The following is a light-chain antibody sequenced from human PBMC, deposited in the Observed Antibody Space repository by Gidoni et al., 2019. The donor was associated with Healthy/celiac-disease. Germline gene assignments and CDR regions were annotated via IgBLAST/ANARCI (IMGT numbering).Light chain of an antibody. CDR1: SSDVGSYNY. Sequence: QSALTQPASVSGSPGQSITISCTGPSSDVGSYNYVSWYQQHPGKAPKLMIYDVSNRPSGVSNRFSGSKSGNTASLTISGLQAEDEADYYCSSYTSGSTYVFGTGTKVTVL. V-gene: IGLV2-14*01. J-gene: IGLJ1*01. CDR2: DVS. CDR3: SSYTSGSTYV.